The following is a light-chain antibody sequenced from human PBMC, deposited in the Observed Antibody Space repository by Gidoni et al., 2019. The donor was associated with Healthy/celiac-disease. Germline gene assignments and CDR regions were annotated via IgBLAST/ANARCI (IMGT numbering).Light chain of an antibody. CDR2: AAS. CDR1: QSISSY. Sequence: DIQMTQSPSSLSASVGDRVTITCRASQSISSYLNWYQQKPGKAPKLLIYAASSLQSGVPSRFSGIGSGTDFTLPISSLQPEDFATYSCQQSYSTPLTFGGGTKVEIK. V-gene: IGKV1-39*01. CDR3: QQSYSTPLT. J-gene: IGKJ4*01.